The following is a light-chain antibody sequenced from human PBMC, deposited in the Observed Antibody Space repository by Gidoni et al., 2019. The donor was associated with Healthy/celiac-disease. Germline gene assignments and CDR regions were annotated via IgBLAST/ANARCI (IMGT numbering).Light chain of an antibody. Sequence: QSVLTQPPSVSGAPGPRVTISCTGSSSNIGAGSAVHWYQQLPGTAPKLLIYGNSNRPSGVPDRFSGSKSGTSASLAITGLQAEDEADYYCQSYDSSLSGLVVFGGGTKLTVL. CDR2: GNS. CDR3: QSYDSSLSGLVV. J-gene: IGLJ2*01. CDR1: SSNIGAGSA. V-gene: IGLV1-40*01.